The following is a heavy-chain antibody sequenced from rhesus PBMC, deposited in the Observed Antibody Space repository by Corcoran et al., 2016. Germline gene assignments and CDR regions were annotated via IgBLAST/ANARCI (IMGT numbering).Heavy chain of an antibody. Sequence: QLQLQESGPGLVKPSETLSVTCAVSGGSISSSYWSWIRQAPGKGLEWIGYIYGSGSSTNYNPSLKIRVTLSVDPSKNPLSLKLSSVTAADTALYYCARTGSWNAPNYWGQGVLVTVSS. J-gene: IGHJ4*01. D-gene: IGHD6-25*01. V-gene: IGHV4-169*01. CDR1: GGSISSSY. CDR2: IYGSGSST. CDR3: ARTGSWNAPNY.